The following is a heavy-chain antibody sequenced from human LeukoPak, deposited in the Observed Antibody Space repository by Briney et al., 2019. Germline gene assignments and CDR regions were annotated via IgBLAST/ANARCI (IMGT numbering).Heavy chain of an antibody. CDR1: GFTSTSYT. Sequence: GGSLRLSCAASGFTSTSYTMNWVRQAPGQGLEWISSISSSSNYKYYADSVKGRFTISRDNAKNSLFLQMSSLRAEDTAVYYCARGGAAGGTDAFDVWGQGTMVTVSS. D-gene: IGHD6-13*01. CDR2: ISSSSNYK. CDR3: ARGGAAGGTDAFDV. J-gene: IGHJ3*01. V-gene: IGHV3-21*01.